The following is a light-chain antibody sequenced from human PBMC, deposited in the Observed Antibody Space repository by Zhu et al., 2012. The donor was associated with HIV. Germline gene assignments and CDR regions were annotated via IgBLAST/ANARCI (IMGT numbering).Light chain of an antibody. J-gene: IGKJ2*01. CDR1: QSVGTN. CDR2: GAS. V-gene: IGKV3-15*01. CDR3: QHYNYWPI. Sequence: EIVMTQSPGTLSVSPGERATLSCRASQSVGTNLAWYQQRPGQAPRLLIYGASTRATDTPARFSGRGSGTDFTLIIDNLQSDDFAVYYCQHYNYWPIFGRGPSWRSN.